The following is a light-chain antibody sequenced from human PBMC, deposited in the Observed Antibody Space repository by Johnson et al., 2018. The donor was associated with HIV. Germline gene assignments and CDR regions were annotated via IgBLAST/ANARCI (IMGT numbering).Light chain of an antibody. CDR3: GTWDSSLSAHYV. V-gene: IGLV1-51*02. CDR2: KNT. CDR1: SSTIGNNY. Sequence: QSVLTQPPSVSAAPGQKVTISCSGSSSTIGNNYVSWYQLLPGTAPKLLIYKNTQRPSGIPDRFSASKSGTSATLGITGLQTGDEAEYFCGTWDSSLSAHYVFGTGTKVTVL. J-gene: IGLJ1*01.